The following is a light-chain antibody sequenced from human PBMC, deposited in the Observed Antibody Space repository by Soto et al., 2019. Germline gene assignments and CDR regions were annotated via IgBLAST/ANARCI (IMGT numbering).Light chain of an antibody. V-gene: IGLV2-18*02. Sequence: QSALTQPPSVSGSLGQSVTISCTGTSSDVGTYNRVSWYQQPPGTAPKLIIYEVSNRPSGVPDRFSGSKSGNTASLTISGLQAEDEADYYCSSYTSSSTLFGGGTKLTVL. CDR1: SSDVGTYNR. CDR3: SSYTSSSTL. J-gene: IGLJ2*01. CDR2: EVS.